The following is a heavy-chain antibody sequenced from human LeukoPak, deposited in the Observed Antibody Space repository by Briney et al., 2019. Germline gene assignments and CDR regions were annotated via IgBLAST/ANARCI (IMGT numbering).Heavy chain of an antibody. V-gene: IGHV3-23*01. D-gene: IGHD5-12*01. CDR3: AKGKSGYSDHTIFSY. J-gene: IGHJ4*02. CDR2: ISGSAGST. Sequence: GGSLRLSCAASGFTFSSYAMSWVRQAPGKGLEWVSAISGSAGSTYYADSVKGRFTISRDNSKNTLSLQMNSLRVEDTAVYYCAKGKSGYSDHTIFSYWGQGTLVTVSS. CDR1: GFTFSSYA.